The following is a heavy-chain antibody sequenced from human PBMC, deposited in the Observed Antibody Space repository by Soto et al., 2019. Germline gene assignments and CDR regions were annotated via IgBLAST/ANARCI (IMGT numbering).Heavy chain of an antibody. Sequence: QVQLVESGGGVVKPGRSLRLSCAASGFTFSSYGMHWVRQAPGKGLEWVAVISYDGSNKYYADSVKGRFTISRDNSKNTLYLQMNSLRAENTVVYYCAKGGDIVVVVAALDYWGQGTLVTVSS. CDR1: GFTFSSYG. CDR2: ISYDGSNK. V-gene: IGHV3-30*18. CDR3: AKGGDIVVVVAALDY. D-gene: IGHD2-15*01. J-gene: IGHJ4*02.